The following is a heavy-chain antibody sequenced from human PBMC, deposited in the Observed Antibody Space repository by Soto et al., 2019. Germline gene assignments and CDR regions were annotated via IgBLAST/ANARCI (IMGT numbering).Heavy chain of an antibody. CDR3: ARVRTRYCGADSYYGRENCLVS. V-gene: IGHV4-31*01. CDR2: ISYSGST. D-gene: IGHD2-21*01. Sequence: QVQLQESGRGLLKPSQPLSLTCTVSGGSISSGRFYWSWIRQHPGKGLEWIGYISYSGSTYYNPCLKCPSTISRDTSTNHLSLKLSSGTGSDTAVYYCARVRTRYCGADSYYGRENCLVSLGQESLVTVSS. J-gene: IGHJ5*01. CDR1: GGSISSGRFY.